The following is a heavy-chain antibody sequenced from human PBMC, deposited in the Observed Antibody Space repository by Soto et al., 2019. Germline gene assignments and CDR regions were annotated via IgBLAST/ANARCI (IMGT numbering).Heavy chain of an antibody. D-gene: IGHD3-3*02. CDR1: GFSFSDYY. CDR2: ISTSGSST. CDR3: ANLAKNYYHYMDV. V-gene: IGHV3-11*01. Sequence: ESGGGLVKPGGSLSLSCAASGFSFSDYYMSWIRQAPGRGLEWVSLISTSGSSTDYADSVKGRFTISRDNAKNSLSLQMNSLRAEDTAVYYCANLAKNYYHYMDVWGKGTTVTVSS. J-gene: IGHJ6*03.